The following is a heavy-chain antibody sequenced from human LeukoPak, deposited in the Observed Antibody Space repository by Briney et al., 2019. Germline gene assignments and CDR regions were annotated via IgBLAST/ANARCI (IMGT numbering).Heavy chain of an antibody. CDR1: GGSISSYY. D-gene: IGHD1-7*01. CDR3: VRHTGGTTRDY. J-gene: IGHJ4*02. Sequence: SETLSLTCTVSGGSISSYYWSWIRQPPGKGLEWIGYISYSGNANYNPSLKSRVTISVDTSKNQFSLNLRSVTAADTAVYYCVRHTGGTTRDYWGQGTLVTVSS. CDR2: ISYSGNA. V-gene: IGHV4-59*08.